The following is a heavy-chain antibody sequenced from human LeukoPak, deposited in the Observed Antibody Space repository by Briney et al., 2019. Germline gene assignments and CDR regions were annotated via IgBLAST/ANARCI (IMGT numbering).Heavy chain of an antibody. Sequence: PSETLSLTCIIYGGSFSGYYWSLIRQPPGKGLEWIGEINHSRGTNYNPSLKSRVTIPVDMSNNQLSLKLTSLTAADTAVYYCARSSVAAGAFDIWGQGTMVTVSS. CDR1: GGSFSGYY. CDR2: INHSRGT. J-gene: IGHJ3*02. CDR3: ARSSVAAGAFDI. V-gene: IGHV4-34*01. D-gene: IGHD6-19*01.